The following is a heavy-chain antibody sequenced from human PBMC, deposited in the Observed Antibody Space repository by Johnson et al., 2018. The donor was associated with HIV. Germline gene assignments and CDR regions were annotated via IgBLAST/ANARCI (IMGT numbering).Heavy chain of an antibody. CDR2: INTGGGT. CDR1: GFTVSSNY. CDR3: ARECSGGSCYPLDHDAFDI. D-gene: IGHD2-15*01. J-gene: IGHJ3*02. Sequence: MLLVESGGGVVQPGRSLRLSCAASGFTVSSNYMRWVRQAPGKGLEWVSVINTGGGTYYADSVKGRFTMSRDNSKNTLYLQMNSLRAEDTAVYYCARECSGGSCYPLDHDAFDIWGQGTMVRLF. V-gene: IGHV3-66*02.